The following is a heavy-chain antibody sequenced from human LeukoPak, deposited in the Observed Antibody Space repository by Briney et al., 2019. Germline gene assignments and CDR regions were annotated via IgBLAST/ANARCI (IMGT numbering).Heavy chain of an antibody. Sequence: ASVKVSCKVSGYTLTELSMHWVRQAPGKGLEWMGGFDPEDGETIYAQKFQGRVTMTEDTSTDTAYMELSSLRSEDTAVYYCATARWVKDIVVVPAAPQFDYWGQGTLVTVSS. CDR3: ATARWVKDIVVVPAAPQFDY. CDR1: GYTLTELS. D-gene: IGHD2-2*01. CDR2: FDPEDGET. V-gene: IGHV1-24*01. J-gene: IGHJ4*02.